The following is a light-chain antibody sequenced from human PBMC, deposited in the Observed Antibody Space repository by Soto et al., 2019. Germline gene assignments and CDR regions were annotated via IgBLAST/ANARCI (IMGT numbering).Light chain of an antibody. J-gene: IGKJ5*01. CDR3: QQRSSWPLIT. V-gene: IGKV3-11*01. CDR1: QSVSKY. Sequence: EIVLTQSPAILSLSPGERATLSCRASQSVSKYLAWYQQKPGQAPRLLIYDASNRATGISARFSGSGSGTDFTLTISSLEPEDFAVYYCQQRSSWPLITFGQGTRLEIK. CDR2: DAS.